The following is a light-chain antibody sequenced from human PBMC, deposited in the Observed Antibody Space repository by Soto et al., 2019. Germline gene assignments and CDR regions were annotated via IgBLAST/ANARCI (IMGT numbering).Light chain of an antibody. CDR1: QYISNY. CDR2: WAS. V-gene: IGKV4-1*01. J-gene: IGKJ1*01. CDR3: QQYYSIPQT. Sequence: DIVMTQSPDSLAVSLGERASINCKSSQYISNYLAWYQQKPGQPPKLLIYWASTRESGVPDRVSGSGSGTDFTLTISSLQAEDGAVYYCQQYYSIPQTFGQGTKVEIK.